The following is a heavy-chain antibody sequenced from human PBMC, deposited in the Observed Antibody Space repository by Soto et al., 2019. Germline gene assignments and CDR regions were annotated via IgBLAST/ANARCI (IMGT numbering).Heavy chain of an antibody. CDR2: ISYDGSKK. Sequence: GGSLRRSSAASRLTFRSYAMHWVRQVPGKGLEWVTLISYDGSKKFYADSVKGRFTISRDQSKSTLYLQMNSLRDDDTAMYYCARDNAPVAGTSLPVYWGQGP. J-gene: IGHJ4*02. D-gene: IGHD6-19*01. V-gene: IGHV3-30*01. CDR3: ARDNAPVAGTSLPVY. CDR1: RLTFRSYA.